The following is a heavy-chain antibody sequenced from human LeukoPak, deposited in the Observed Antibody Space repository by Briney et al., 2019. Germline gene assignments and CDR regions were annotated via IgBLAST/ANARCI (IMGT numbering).Heavy chain of an antibody. V-gene: IGHV4-59*01. Sequence: LETLSLTCTVSGDSISSYYWSWIRQPPGKGLEWIGYIYYSGSTNYNPSLKSRVTISVDTSKNQFSLKLSSVTAADTAVYYCARADSSGYYYFKFDPWGQGTLVTVSS. CDR2: IYYSGST. J-gene: IGHJ5*02. CDR1: GDSISSYY. D-gene: IGHD3-22*01. CDR3: ARADSSGYYYFKFDP.